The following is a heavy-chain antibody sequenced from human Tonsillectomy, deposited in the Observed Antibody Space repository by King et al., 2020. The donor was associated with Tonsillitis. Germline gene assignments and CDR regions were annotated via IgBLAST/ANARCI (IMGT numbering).Heavy chain of an antibody. CDR1: GFTFNNYG. CDR3: ANFDYGSGGY. J-gene: IGHJ4*02. V-gene: IGHV3-30*02. CDR2: IRSDGSDK. D-gene: IGHD3-10*01. Sequence: VQLVESGGGVVQPGGSLRLSCAPSGFTFNNYGMYWVRQAPGKGLEWVAYIRSDGSDKYYADSVKGRFTIPRDNSKNTLFLQMNSLRPEDTAVYYCANFDYGSGGYWGQGTLVTVSS.